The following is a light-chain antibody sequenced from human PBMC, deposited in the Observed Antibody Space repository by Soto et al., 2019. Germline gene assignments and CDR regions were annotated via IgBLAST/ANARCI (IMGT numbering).Light chain of an antibody. J-gene: IGLJ3*02. V-gene: IGLV2-14*01. CDR2: DVS. CDR1: SSDVGGYNY. Sequence: QSVLTQPASVTGSPGQSITISCTGTSSDVGGYNYVSWYQQHPGKAPKLMIYDVSSRPSGVSNRFSGSKSGNTASLTISGLQAEDDADYYCSSYTTTSTLLVFGGGTKLTVL. CDR3: SSYTTTSTLLV.